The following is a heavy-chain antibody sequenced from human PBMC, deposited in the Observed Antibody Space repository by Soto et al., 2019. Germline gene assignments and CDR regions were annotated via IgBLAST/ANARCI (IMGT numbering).Heavy chain of an antibody. V-gene: IGHV3-74*01. D-gene: IGHD1-26*01. Sequence: HPGGSLRLSCTTSGFTFNTHWMHWVRQAPGKGLVWVSRIYFDGITTNYADSVKGRLTVSRDNAKNTVYLHVNTLRDEDTAVYYCARGGAMGVDYWGQGTLVTVSS. CDR1: GFTFNTHW. CDR2: IYFDGITT. J-gene: IGHJ4*02. CDR3: ARGGAMGVDY.